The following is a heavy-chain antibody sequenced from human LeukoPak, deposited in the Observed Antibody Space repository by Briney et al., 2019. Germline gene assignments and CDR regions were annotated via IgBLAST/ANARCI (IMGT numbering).Heavy chain of an antibody. CDR1: GGSFSDYY. CDR2: IYTSGST. D-gene: IGHD2-2*01. Sequence: KPSETLSLTCAVYGGSFSDYYWSWIRQPAGKGLEWIGRIYTSGSTNYNPSLKSRVTISVDTSKNQFSLKLSSVTAADTAVYYCARNSPAAKTYYFDYWGQGTLVTVSS. V-gene: IGHV4-59*10. J-gene: IGHJ4*02. CDR3: ARNSPAAKTYYFDY.